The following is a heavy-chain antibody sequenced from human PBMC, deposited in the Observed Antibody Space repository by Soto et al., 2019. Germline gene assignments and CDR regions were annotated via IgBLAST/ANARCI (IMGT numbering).Heavy chain of an antibody. Sequence: EVQLVESGGGLVQPGGSLRLSCAASGLTFSNYWMHWVRQAPGKGLVWVSRINSAGSSTTYADSVKGRFTISRDNAKNTLYLQMNSLRAEDTAVYYCALSQTVTTDYWGQGTLVTVSS. J-gene: IGHJ4*02. D-gene: IGHD4-17*01. V-gene: IGHV3-74*01. CDR2: INSAGSST. CDR1: GLTFSNYW. CDR3: ALSQTVTTDY.